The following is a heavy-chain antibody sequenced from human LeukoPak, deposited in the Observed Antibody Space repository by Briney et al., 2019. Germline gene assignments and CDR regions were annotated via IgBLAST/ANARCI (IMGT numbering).Heavy chain of an antibody. D-gene: IGHD3-3*01. V-gene: IGHV3-33*01. J-gene: IGHJ4*02. CDR2: IWYDGSNK. Sequence: PGGSLRLSCAASGFTFSSYVMHWVRQAPGKGLEWVAVIWYDGSNKYYADSVKGRFTISRDNSKNTLYLQMNSLRAEDTAVYYCARDGPLRFLEWLLLDYWGQGNLVTVSS. CDR3: ARDGPLRFLEWLLLDY. CDR1: GFTFSSYV.